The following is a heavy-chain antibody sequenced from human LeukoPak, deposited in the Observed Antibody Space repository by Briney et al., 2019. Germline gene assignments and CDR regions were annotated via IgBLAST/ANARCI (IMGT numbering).Heavy chain of an antibody. CDR2: IYYSGST. CDR1: GGSISSHY. J-gene: IGHJ6*03. V-gene: IGHV4-59*11. CDR3: ARAWSGYSDGYYYYYMDV. D-gene: IGHD3-3*01. Sequence: SETLSPTCTVSGGSISSHYWSWIRQPPGKGLEWIGYIYYSGSTNYNPSLKSRVTISVDTSKNQFSLKLSSVTAADTAVYYCARAWSGYSDGYYYYYMDVWGKGTTVTVSS.